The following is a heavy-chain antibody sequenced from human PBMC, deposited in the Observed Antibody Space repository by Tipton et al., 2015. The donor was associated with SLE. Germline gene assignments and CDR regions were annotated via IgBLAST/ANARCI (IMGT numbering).Heavy chain of an antibody. V-gene: IGHV4-59*08. CDR1: GVSISGYY. CDR3: ASILNHAFDY. J-gene: IGHJ4*02. Sequence: TLSLTCSVSGVSISGYYCSWIRQPPGKGPEWIGHMSDSGDTNYNPSLKSRVTISLDTSRNQFSLRLSSVTAADTAVYYCASILNHAFDYWGQGTLVTVSS. CDR2: MSDSGDT. D-gene: IGHD2-8*01.